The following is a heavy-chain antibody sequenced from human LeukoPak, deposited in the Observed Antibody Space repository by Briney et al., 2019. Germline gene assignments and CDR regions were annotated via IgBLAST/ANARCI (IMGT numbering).Heavy chain of an antibody. CDR3: ASNSSSSGFDY. D-gene: IGHD6-6*01. J-gene: IGHJ4*02. V-gene: IGHV6-1*01. CDR1: GDSFSSNSVA. Sequence: SHTLSLTCAISGDSFSSNSVAWNSISQSPSRGLEWLVRTYYRSKWYNDYAVSVQSRITINPDTSKNQFSLQLNSVTPEDTAVYYCASNSSSSGFDYWGQGTLVTVSS. CDR2: TYYRSKWYN.